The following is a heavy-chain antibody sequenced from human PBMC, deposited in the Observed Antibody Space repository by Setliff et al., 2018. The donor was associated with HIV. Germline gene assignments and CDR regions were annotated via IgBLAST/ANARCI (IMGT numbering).Heavy chain of an antibody. CDR3: ARRQQLWLLYAFDI. V-gene: IGHV4-4*08. CDR1: GGSMSTYY. D-gene: IGHD5-18*01. Sequence: SETLSLTCTVSGGSMSTYYWSWIRQPPGKGLEWIGYIYTSGSTNYNPSLRSRVTISVDTSKNQFSLKLSSVTAADTAVYYCARRQQLWLLYAFDIWGQGTMVTVSS. CDR2: IYTSGST. J-gene: IGHJ3*02.